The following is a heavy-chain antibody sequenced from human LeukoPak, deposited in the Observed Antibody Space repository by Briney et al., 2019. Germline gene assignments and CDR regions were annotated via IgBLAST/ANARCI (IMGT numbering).Heavy chain of an antibody. V-gene: IGHV3-7*01. CDR3: ARDGASRIYDY. J-gene: IGHJ4*02. CDR1: GFTFSSSW. Sequence: GGALRLSCAPSGFTFSSSWMTWGREGPGKGLGGVARIKQDGNKKYYVDSVKGRFTISRDNARNSLYLQMSSLTADDTAVYYCARDGASRIYDYWGQGTLVTVSS. CDR2: IKQDGNKK. D-gene: IGHD4/OR15-4a*01.